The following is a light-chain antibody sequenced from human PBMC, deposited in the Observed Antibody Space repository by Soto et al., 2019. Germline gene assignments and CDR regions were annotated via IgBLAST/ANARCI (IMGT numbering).Light chain of an antibody. V-gene: IGKV1D-12*01. CDR3: QQYGGSPGT. CDR1: QGISSW. Sequence: DIQMTQSPSSVSASVGDRVTSTCRASQGISSWLGWYQQKPGKAPKLLIYAASSLQSGVPSRFSGSGSGTDFTLTISSLQPEDFAVYYCQQYGGSPGTFGQGTKVEIK. J-gene: IGKJ1*01. CDR2: AAS.